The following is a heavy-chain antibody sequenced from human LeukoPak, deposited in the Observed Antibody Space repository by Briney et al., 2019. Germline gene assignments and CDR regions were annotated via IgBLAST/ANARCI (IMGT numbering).Heavy chain of an antibody. D-gene: IGHD4-23*01. J-gene: IGHJ4*02. CDR3: AGYGGGNPHFDY. CDR1: GGSISSYY. Sequence: SETLSLTCTVSGGSISSYYWSWIRQPPGKGLEWIGYIYYSGSTNYNPSLKSRVTISVDTSKNQFSLKLGSVDAAAKAVYYCAGYGGGNPHFDYWGQGTLVTVSS. CDR2: IYYSGST. V-gene: IGHV4-59*08.